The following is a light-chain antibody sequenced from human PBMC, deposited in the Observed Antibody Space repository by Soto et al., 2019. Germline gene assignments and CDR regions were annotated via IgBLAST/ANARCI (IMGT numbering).Light chain of an antibody. Sequence: DIQMTQSPSTLSASVGDRVTITCRASQSISSWLAWYQQKPGKAPKLLIYDASSLESGVPSRFSGSGSGTEFTLTISSLQPEDFAVYYWQQYGSSGTFGQGTKVDIK. CDR2: DAS. J-gene: IGKJ1*01. V-gene: IGKV1-5*01. CDR1: QSISSW. CDR3: QQYGSSGT.